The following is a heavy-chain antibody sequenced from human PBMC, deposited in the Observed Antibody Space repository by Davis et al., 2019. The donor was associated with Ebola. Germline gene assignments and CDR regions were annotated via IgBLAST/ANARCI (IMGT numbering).Heavy chain of an antibody. J-gene: IGHJ4*02. V-gene: IGHV3-30-3*01. D-gene: IGHD1-26*01. CDR3: ARGVSWWELLYDFDY. Sequence: GGSLRLSCAASGFTFSSYAMHWVRQAPGKGLEWVAVISYDGSNKYYADSVKGRFTISRDNSKNTLYLQMNSLRAEDTAVYYCARGVSWWELLYDFDYWGQGTLVTVSS. CDR2: ISYDGSNK. CDR1: GFTFSSYA.